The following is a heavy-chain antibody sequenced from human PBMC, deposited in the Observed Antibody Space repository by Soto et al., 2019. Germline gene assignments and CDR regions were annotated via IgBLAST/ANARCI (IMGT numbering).Heavy chain of an antibody. CDR2: ISPYNGNT. Sequence: QVQLVQSGAEVKRPGASVKVSCKASGYTFRNYGITWVRQAPGQGLEWMAWISPYNGNTNYAQDLQGRVTMTTDTSPSTAYMGLRSLTSEDTAMYYFARDLVSGSDFWRAYNGGYFDYWGQGTLVTVSS. J-gene: IGHJ4*02. CDR1: GYTFRNYG. CDR3: ARDLVSGSDFWRAYNGGYFDY. V-gene: IGHV1-18*01. D-gene: IGHD3-3*01.